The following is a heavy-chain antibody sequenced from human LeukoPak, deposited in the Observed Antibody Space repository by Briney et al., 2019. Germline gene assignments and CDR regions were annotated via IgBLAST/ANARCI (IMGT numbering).Heavy chain of an antibody. CDR1: GFTFSNYG. J-gene: IGHJ4*02. V-gene: IGHV3-33*01. CDR2: IWYDGSNK. CDR3: ARGEKGELTYFDY. D-gene: IGHD1-26*01. Sequence: GGSLRLSCAASGFTFSNYGMHWVRQAPGKGLEWVAVIWYDGSNKYYADSVKGRFTISRDNSKNTLYLQMNSLGAEDTAVYYCARGEKGELTYFDYWGQGTLVTVSS.